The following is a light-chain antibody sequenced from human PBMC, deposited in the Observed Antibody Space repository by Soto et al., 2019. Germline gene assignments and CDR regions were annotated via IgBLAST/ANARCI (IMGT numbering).Light chain of an antibody. CDR2: GNK. V-gene: IGLV1-40*01. CDR1: SSNIGPTYD. J-gene: IGLJ1*01. CDR3: LSYDTSLSSPYV. Sequence: QAVVTQPPSVSGAPRQRVTISCTGSSSNIGPTYDVHWYQQLPGTAPKLLIYGNKNRPSGVPDRFSGSKSGTSASLAITGLQAEDEADYYCLSYDTSLSSPYVFGTGTKVTVL.